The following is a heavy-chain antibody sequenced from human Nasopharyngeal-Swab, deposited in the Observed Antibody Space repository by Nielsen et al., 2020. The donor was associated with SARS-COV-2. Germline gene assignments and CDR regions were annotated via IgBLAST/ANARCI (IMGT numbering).Heavy chain of an antibody. J-gene: IGHJ4*02. CDR3: AKSKGYTSSWNDY. D-gene: IGHD6-13*01. Sequence: VCQAPGKGLEWVSVISGSGGSTYYADSVKGRFTTSRDNSKTTVHLQMDRLRVEDTAVYFCAKSKGYTSSWNDYWGQGTLVTVSS. V-gene: IGHV3-23*01. CDR2: ISGSGGST.